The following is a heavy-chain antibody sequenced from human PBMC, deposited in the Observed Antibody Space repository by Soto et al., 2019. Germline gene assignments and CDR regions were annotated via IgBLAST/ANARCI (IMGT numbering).Heavy chain of an antibody. J-gene: IGHJ4*02. V-gene: IGHV1-69*02. D-gene: IGHD6-19*01. Sequence: SVKVSCKASGGTFSIYTISWVRRAPGQGLEWMGRIIPILGIANYAQKFQGRVTITADKSTSTAYMELSSLRSEDTAVYYCARAKSGYSSGWYGFDYWGQGTLVTVSS. CDR3: ARAKSGYSSGWYGFDY. CDR1: GGTFSIYT. CDR2: IIPILGIA.